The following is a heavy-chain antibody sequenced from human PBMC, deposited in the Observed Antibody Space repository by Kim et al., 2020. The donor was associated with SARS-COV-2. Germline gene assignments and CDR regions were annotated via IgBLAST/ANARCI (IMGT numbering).Heavy chain of an antibody. V-gene: IGHV3-33*05. Sequence: GGSLRLSCAASGFTFSSYGMHWVRQAPGKGLEWVAVISYDGSNKYYADSVKGRFTISRDNSKNTLYLQMNSLRAEDTAVYYCARDVNSWYFDLWGRGTLVTVSS. CDR2: ISYDGSNK. CDR3: ARDVNSWYFDL. J-gene: IGHJ2*01. D-gene: IGHD1-1*01. CDR1: GFTFSSYG.